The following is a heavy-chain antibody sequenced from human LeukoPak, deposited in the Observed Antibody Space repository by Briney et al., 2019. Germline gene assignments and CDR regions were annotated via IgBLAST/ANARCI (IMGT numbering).Heavy chain of an antibody. CDR3: ARDRHGSGWYVSFDY. CDR1: GFTFSSYS. D-gene: IGHD6-19*01. V-gene: IGHV3-48*02. CDR2: ISSSSSTI. Sequence: GGSLRLSCAASGFTFSSYSMNWVRQAPGKGLEWVSYISSSSSTIYYADSVKGRFTISRDNAKNSLYLQMNSLRDEDTAVYYCARDRHGSGWYVSFDYWGQGTLVTVSS. J-gene: IGHJ4*02.